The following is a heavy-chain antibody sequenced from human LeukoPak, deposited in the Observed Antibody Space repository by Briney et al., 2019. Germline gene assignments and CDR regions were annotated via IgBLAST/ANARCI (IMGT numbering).Heavy chain of an antibody. CDR2: LYHAGST. CDR3: ARGRLAKVYYYYYYMDV. J-gene: IGHJ6*03. Sequence: PSETLSLTCGVSGYSISSGYYWGWIRQPPGKGLEWVGSLYHAGSTYYNPSLKSRVTISVDTSKNQFSLKLSSVTAADTAVYYCARGRLAKVYYYYYYMDVWGKGTTVTVSS. V-gene: IGHV4-38-2*01. CDR1: GYSISSGYY.